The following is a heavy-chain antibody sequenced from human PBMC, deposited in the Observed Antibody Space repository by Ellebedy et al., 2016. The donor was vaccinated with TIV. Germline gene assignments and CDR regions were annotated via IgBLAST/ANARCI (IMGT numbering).Heavy chain of an antibody. J-gene: IGHJ4*02. CDR3: ARGGASGFDS. CDR2: ISSDSSAI. D-gene: IGHD6-25*01. Sequence: PGGSLRLSCAASGFSFNTYSMSWVRQAPGKGLDWVAYISSDSSAIYYADSVAGRLTISRNNAKNSLYLQMNSLRAEDTAVYYCARGGASGFDSWGQGTLVTVSS. CDR1: GFSFNTYS. V-gene: IGHV3-48*04.